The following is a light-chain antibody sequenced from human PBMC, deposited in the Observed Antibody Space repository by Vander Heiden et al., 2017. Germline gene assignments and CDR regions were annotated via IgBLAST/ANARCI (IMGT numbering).Light chain of an antibody. J-gene: IGKJ4*01. CDR1: QDISNY. CDR2: DAS. V-gene: IGKV1-33*01. CDR3: QQYDNLPLT. Sequence: DIQMTQSPSSLSASVGDRVTITCQASQDISNYLNWYQQKPGTAPKLLIYDASNLETGVPSRFSGSGSGTDFTFTISSLHPEDVATYYCQQYDNLPLTFGGGTKVEIK.